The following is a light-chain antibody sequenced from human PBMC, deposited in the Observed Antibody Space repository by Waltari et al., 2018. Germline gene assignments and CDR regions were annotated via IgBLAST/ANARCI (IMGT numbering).Light chain of an antibody. V-gene: IGKV3-20*01. CDR2: GAS. J-gene: IGKJ2*01. CDR3: QQYGSSPPFT. CDR1: QSVSSSY. Sequence: EIVLTQSPGTLSLSPGERATLSCRASQSVSSSYLAWYQQKPGQAPRLLISGASSRGTCIPYRLSGSGSGTDFTLTISRLDPEDFAVYYCQQYGSSPPFTFGQGTKLEIK.